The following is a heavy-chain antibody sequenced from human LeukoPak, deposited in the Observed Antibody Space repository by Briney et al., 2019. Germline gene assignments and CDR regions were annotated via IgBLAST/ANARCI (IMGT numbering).Heavy chain of an antibody. D-gene: IGHD6-13*01. J-gene: IGHJ5*02. CDR1: GGSISSSSYY. CDR2: IYYSGST. Sequence: PSETLSLTCTVSGGSISSSSYYWGWIRQPPGKGLEWIGSIYYSGSTYYNPSLKSRVTISVDTSKNQFSLKLSSVTAAGTAVYYCARAPGYSSSWYVGFWFDPWGQGTLVTVSS. CDR3: ARAPGYSSSWYVGFWFDP. V-gene: IGHV4-39*07.